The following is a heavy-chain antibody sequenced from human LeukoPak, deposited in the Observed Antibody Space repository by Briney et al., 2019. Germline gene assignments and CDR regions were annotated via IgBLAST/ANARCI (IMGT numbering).Heavy chain of an antibody. J-gene: IGHJ4*02. V-gene: IGHV2-70*01. D-gene: IGHD2-15*01. Sequence: SGPALVKPTQTLTLTCTFSGFSLSTSGMCVSWIRLPPGKALEWLALIDWDDDKYYSTSLKTRLTISKDTSKNQVVLTMTNMDPVDTATYYCARIRGGYCSGGSCYFFDYWGQGTLVTVSS. CDR1: GFSLSTSGMC. CDR3: ARIRGGYCSGGSCYFFDY. CDR2: IDWDDDK.